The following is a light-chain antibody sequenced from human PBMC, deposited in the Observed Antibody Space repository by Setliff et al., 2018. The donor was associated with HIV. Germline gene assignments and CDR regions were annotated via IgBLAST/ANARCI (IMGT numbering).Light chain of an antibody. CDR3: SSYAGSKDV. Sequence: SVLTQPPSASGTPGQRVTISCSGSNSNIGSNTVNWYQQLPGTAPKLLIYSNNQRPSGVPDRFSGSKSGTSASLAISGLQSEDEAEYYCSSYAGSKDVFGTGTKVTVL. V-gene: IGLV1-44*01. J-gene: IGLJ1*01. CDR2: SNN. CDR1: NSNIGSNT.